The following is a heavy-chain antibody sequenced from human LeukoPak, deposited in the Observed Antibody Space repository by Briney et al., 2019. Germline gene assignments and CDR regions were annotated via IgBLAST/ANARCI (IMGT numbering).Heavy chain of an antibody. CDR2: IYSGGST. Sequence: GGSLRLSCAASGFTVSSNYMSWVRQAPGKGLEWVSVIYSGGSTYYADSVKGRFTISRDNSKNTLYLQMNSLRAEDTAVYYCAXXXXXSGSYYYLSGAFDIWGQGTMVTVSS. CDR3: AXXXXXSGSYYYLSGAFDI. CDR1: GFTVSSNY. V-gene: IGHV3-66*01. J-gene: IGHJ3*02. D-gene: IGHD3-10*01.